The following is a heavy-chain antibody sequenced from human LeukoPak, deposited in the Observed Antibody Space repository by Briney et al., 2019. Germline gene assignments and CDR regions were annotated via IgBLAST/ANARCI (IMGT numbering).Heavy chain of an antibody. CDR3: ARDGGILTGVDY. Sequence: PSETLSLTCTVSGGSISSSSYYWGWIRQPPGKGLEWIGSIYYSGSIYYNPSLKSRVTISVDPSKNQFSLKLSSVTAADTAVYYCARDGGILTGVDYWGQGTLVTVSS. V-gene: IGHV4-39*07. CDR2: IYYSGSI. CDR1: GGSISSSSYY. D-gene: IGHD3-9*01. J-gene: IGHJ4*02.